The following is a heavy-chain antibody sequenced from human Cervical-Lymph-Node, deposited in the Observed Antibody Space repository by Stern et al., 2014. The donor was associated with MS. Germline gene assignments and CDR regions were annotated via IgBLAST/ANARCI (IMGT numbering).Heavy chain of an antibody. CDR3: ARDSSGYLGY. D-gene: IGHD3-22*01. CDR1: GYTFTSYY. Sequence: QVQLVQSAAEVKKPGASVKVSCKASGYTFTSYYMHWVRHAPGQGLEWMGIISPSGGSTSYAQKFQGRVTMTRDTSTSTVYMELSSLRSEDTAVYYCARDSSGYLGYWGQGTLVTVSS. CDR2: ISPSGGST. J-gene: IGHJ4*02. V-gene: IGHV1-46*01.